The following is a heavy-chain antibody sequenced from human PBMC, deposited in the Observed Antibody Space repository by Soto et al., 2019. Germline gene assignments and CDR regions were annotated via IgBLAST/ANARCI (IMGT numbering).Heavy chain of an antibody. CDR1: GFTISTHG. CDR3: AAATTWNFHFHY. D-gene: IGHD1-7*01. V-gene: IGHV3-33*01. Sequence: GGSLRLSCAASGFTISTHGMHWFRQAPGKGLEWVANIWYDGSNKFYADSVKGRFTISKDNSKNTLYVQMNSLRAEDTAVYYCAAATTWNFHFHYWGQGTQVTVSS. J-gene: IGHJ4*02. CDR2: IWYDGSNK.